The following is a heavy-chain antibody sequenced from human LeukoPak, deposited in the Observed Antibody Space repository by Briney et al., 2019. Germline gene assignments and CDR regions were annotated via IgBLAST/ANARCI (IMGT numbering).Heavy chain of an antibody. V-gene: IGHV3-30*18. CDR2: ISYDGSNK. J-gene: IGHJ6*02. CDR1: GFTFSSYG. Sequence: PGRSLRLSCAASGFTFSSYGMHWVRQAPGKGLEWVAVISYDGSNKYYADSVKGRFTISRDNSKNTLYLQMNSLRAEDTAVYYCAKDGDPQTTYCYGMDVWGQGTTVTVSS. CDR3: AKDGDPQTTYCYGMDV. D-gene: IGHD1-14*01.